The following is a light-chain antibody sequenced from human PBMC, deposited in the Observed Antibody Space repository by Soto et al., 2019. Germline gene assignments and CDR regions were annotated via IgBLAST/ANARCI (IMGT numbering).Light chain of an antibody. CDR1: QSVSSIY. Sequence: EIVLTQSPGTLSLSPGERATLSCRASQSVSSIYLGWYQQKPGQAPRLPIYGASSRATGIPDRFSGSGSGTDFTLTISRLEPEDFAVYYCQQYGDSTGWTFGQGTKVDNK. CDR3: QQYGDSTGWT. J-gene: IGKJ1*01. CDR2: GAS. V-gene: IGKV3-20*01.